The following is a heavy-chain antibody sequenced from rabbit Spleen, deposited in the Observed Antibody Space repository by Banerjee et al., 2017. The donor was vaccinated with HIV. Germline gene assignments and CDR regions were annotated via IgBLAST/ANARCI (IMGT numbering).Heavy chain of an antibody. CDR3: ARGSATMTMVITGYYLTL. CDR1: GFSFNSGYD. V-gene: IGHV1S40*01. J-gene: IGHJ4*01. D-gene: IGHD2-1*01. Sequence: QSLEESGGDLVKPGASLTLTCKASGFSFNSGYDMCWVRQAPGKGLEWIACIGAGSSGSTYSATWAKGRFTISKTSSTTVTLQMTSLTGADTATYFCARGSATMTMVITGYYLTLWGQGTLVTVS. CDR2: IGAGSSGST.